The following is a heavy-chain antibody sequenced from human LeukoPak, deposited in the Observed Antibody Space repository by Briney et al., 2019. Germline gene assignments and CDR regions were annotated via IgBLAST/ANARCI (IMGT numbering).Heavy chain of an antibody. V-gene: IGHV1-18*01. CDR2: ISAYNGNT. J-gene: IGHJ4*02. CDR1: GYTFTSYG. Sequence: ASVKVSCKASGYTFTSYGISWVRQAPGQGLEWMGWISAYNGNTNYAQKLQGRVTMTTDTSTSTAYMELRSLRSDDTAVYYCARAVLLWFGELFQPVDYWGQGTLVNVPS. CDR3: ARAVLLWFGELFQPVDY. D-gene: IGHD3-10*01.